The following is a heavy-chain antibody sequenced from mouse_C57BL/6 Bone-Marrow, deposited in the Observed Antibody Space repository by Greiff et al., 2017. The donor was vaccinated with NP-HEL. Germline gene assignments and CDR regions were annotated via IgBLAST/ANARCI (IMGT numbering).Heavy chain of an antibody. D-gene: IGHD1-1*01. CDR3: ARSGDYYGSGCPAWFAY. Sequence: VQLQQPGAELVMPGASVKLSCQASGYTFTSYWMHWVKQRPGQGLEWIGEIDPSDSYTNYNQKFKGKSTLTVDKSSSTAYMQLSSLTSEDSAVCYCARSGDYYGSGCPAWFAYWGQGTLITVSA. J-gene: IGHJ3*01. V-gene: IGHV1-69*01. CDR2: IDPSDSYT. CDR1: GYTFTSYW.